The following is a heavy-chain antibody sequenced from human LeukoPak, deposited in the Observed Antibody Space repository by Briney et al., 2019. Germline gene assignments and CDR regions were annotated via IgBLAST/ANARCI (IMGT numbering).Heavy chain of an antibody. J-gene: IGHJ4*02. Sequence: PGGSLRLSCAASGFTFSSYAMHWVRQAPGKGLEWVAVISYDGSNKYYADSVKGRFTISRDNPKNTLYLQMNSLRTEDTAVYYCAVIGGSNSHSKFDYWGQGSLVTVSS. V-gene: IGHV3-30*04. CDR2: ISYDGSNK. CDR3: AVIGGSNSHSKFDY. D-gene: IGHD1-26*01. CDR1: GFTFSSYA.